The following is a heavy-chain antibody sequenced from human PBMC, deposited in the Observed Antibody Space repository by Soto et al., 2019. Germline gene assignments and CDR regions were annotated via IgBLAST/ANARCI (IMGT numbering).Heavy chain of an antibody. Sequence: LSLTCTVSGGSISSHYWSWVRQAPGKGLEWIGHIYYRGSTSYNPSLRSRSTISVDTSNNQFSLKLNSVTTADTAVYYCARDGREASGMDVWGQGTKVTVSS. V-gene: IGHV4-59*11. CDR1: GGSISSHY. D-gene: IGHD1-26*01. CDR2: IYYRGST. J-gene: IGHJ6*02. CDR3: ARDGREASGMDV.